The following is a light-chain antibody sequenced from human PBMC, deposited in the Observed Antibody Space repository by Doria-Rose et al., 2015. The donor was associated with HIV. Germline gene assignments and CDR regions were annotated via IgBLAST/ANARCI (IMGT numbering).Light chain of an antibody. CDR1: QSLLYTSKNY. CDR2: WAS. CDR3: QQYYDTPS. J-gene: IGKJ3*01. Sequence: VLTQPPESLGVSLGERATLNRKSNQSLLYTSKNYLAWYQQKPGQPPKLLIYWASTRQSGVPARFSGSGSGTDFTLTISSLEAEDVAVYYCQQYYDTPSFGPGTTVDIK. V-gene: IGKV4-1*01.